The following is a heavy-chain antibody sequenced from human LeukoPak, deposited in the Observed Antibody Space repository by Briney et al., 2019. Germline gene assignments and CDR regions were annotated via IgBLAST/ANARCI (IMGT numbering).Heavy chain of an antibody. CDR1: ALTFSGYW. J-gene: IGHJ4*02. Sequence: GRTLCPSRAASALTFSGYWLHWLRQAPGKGLAWAERLNSDGSRPNYADSVKGRFTISRDNAKNTLYLQMSSLRAEDTAVYYCARAAYRGVNCYYNFDYWGQGTLVTVSS. D-gene: IGHD2-21*02. CDR3: ARAAYRGVNCYYNFDY. V-gene: IGHV3-74*01. CDR2: LNSDGSRP.